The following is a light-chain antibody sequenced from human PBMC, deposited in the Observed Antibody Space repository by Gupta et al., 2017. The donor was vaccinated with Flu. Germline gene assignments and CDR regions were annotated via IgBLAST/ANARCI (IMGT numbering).Light chain of an antibody. V-gene: IGKV2-28*01. CDR1: QSLLHSNGYNY. J-gene: IGKJ2*03. Sequence: MVMPHSPLSLPVTPGKPASISCRSSQSLLHSNGYNYLDWYLQKPGQSPQLLIYLGSNRASGVPDRFSGSGSGTDFTLKISRVEAEDVGVYYCMQDLQLPYSFGQGTKLEIK. CDR3: MQDLQLPYS. CDR2: LGS.